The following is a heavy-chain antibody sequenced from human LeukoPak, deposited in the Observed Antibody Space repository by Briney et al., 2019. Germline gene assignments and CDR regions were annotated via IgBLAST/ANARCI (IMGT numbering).Heavy chain of an antibody. V-gene: IGHV3-7*03. Sequence: GGSLRLSCAASGFTFSSYWMNWARQAPGKGLEWVASINHNGNVNYYVDSVKGRFTISRDNSKNTLYLQMNCLRAEDTAVFYCARVGQGSTFDYWGQGTLVTVSS. CDR1: GFTFSSYW. D-gene: IGHD2-15*01. CDR2: INHNGNVN. CDR3: ARVGQGSTFDY. J-gene: IGHJ4*02.